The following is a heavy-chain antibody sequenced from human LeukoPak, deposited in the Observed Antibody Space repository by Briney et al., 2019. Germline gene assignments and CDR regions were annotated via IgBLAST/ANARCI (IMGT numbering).Heavy chain of an antibody. J-gene: IGHJ4*02. CDR1: GFTFSNYD. CDR2: INYSGVST. V-gene: IGHV3-23*01. Sequence: GGSLRLSCAASGFTFSNYDMTWIRQAPGKGLEWVSVINYSGVSTNYADSVKGRFTISRDNSKNTVYLQMNSLRVEDTAVYYCAKDQNWEGGYWGQGTLVTVSS. D-gene: IGHD7-27*01. CDR3: AKDQNWEGGY.